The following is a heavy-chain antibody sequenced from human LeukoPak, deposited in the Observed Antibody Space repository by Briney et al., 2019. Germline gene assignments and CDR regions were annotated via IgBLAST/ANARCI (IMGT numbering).Heavy chain of an antibody. Sequence: GGSLRLSCAASGFIFDYSWMSWVRQAPGKGLEWVSVIYSGGSTYYADSVKGRFTISRDNSKNTLYLQMNSLRAEDTAVYYCAREEAMDPYYYYGMDVWGQGTTVTVSS. CDR1: GFIFDYSW. CDR3: AREEAMDPYYYYGMDV. CDR2: IYSGGST. J-gene: IGHJ6*02. V-gene: IGHV3-53*01. D-gene: IGHD5-18*01.